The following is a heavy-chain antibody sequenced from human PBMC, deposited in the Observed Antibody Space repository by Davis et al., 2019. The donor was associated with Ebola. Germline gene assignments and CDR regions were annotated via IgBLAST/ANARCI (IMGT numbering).Heavy chain of an antibody. Sequence: SLKISCAASGFTFSSYSFHWVRQAPGTGLEWVAVISYDGSDKYYADSVKGRFTISSDNSKNTLYLQMTSLRSDDTAVYYCARGVVPGVIGYYYMDVWGKGTTVTVS. CDR1: GFTFSSYS. CDR2: ISYDGSDK. CDR3: ARGVVPGVIGYYYMDV. D-gene: IGHD2-2*01. J-gene: IGHJ6*03. V-gene: IGHV3-30-3*01.